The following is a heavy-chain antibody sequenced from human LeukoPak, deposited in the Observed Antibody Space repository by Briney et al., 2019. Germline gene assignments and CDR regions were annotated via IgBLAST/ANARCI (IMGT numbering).Heavy chain of an antibody. J-gene: IGHJ4*02. CDR3: ARRSRGDNGYDYVWGSYRPSRGGFDY. D-gene: IGHD3-16*02. V-gene: IGHV4-34*01. CDR2: INHSGST. Sequence: SETLSFTCTVSGCSISSGYYWSWIRQPPGKGLEWIGEINHSGSTNYNPSLKSRVTISVDSSKTQFSLKLSSVTAADTAVYYCARRSRGDNGYDYVWGSYRPSRGGFDYWGQGTLVTVSS. CDR1: GCSISSGYY.